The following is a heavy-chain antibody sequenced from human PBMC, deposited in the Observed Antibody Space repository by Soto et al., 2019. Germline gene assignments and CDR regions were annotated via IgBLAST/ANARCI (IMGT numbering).Heavy chain of an antibody. Sequence: ASVKVSCKVSGYTLTKLSMHWVRQAPGKGLEWMGGFDPKDGETIYAQKFQGSVTMTEDTSTDTAYMELSSLRSEDTAVYYCATPHYEILTGPIPGWFDPWGQGTLVTVSS. CDR2: FDPKDGET. D-gene: IGHD3-9*01. J-gene: IGHJ5*02. CDR1: GYTLTKLS. CDR3: ATPHYEILTGPIPGWFDP. V-gene: IGHV1-24*01.